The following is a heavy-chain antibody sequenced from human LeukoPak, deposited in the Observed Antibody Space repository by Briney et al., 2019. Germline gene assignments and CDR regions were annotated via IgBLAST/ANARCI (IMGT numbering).Heavy chain of an antibody. CDR2: IYSGSSA. D-gene: IGHD1-26*01. J-gene: IGHJ4*02. Sequence: GGSLRLSCAASGFTVIDNYMTWVRQAPGKGLEWVSVIYSGSSAYYADSVKGRFTISRDNSKNTLYLQMNSLRAEDTAVYYCAKRRPIVGATTINYFDYWGQGTLVTASS. V-gene: IGHV3-53*01. CDR1: GFTVIDNY. CDR3: AKRRPIVGATTINYFDY.